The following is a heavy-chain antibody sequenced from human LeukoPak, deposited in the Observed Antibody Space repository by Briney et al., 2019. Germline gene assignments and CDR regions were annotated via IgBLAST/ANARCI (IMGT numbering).Heavy chain of an antibody. Sequence: GGSLRLSCAASGFTFSSYSMNWVRQAPGKGLEWVSSISSSSSYIYYADSVKGRFTISRDNAKNSLYLQMNSLRAEDTAVYYCARGNRYNWNWAGYFQHWGQGTLVTVSS. CDR2: ISSSSSYI. V-gene: IGHV3-21*01. J-gene: IGHJ1*01. CDR1: GFTFSSYS. CDR3: ARGNRYNWNWAGYFQH. D-gene: IGHD1-7*01.